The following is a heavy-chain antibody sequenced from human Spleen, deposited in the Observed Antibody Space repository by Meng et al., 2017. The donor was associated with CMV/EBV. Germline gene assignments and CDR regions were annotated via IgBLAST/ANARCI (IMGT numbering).Heavy chain of an antibody. V-gene: IGHV1-2*02. CDR1: GYTFDDYY. D-gene: IGHD3-22*01. CDR2: INPNSGGT. CDR3: ARVDYDSTGYRDY. Sequence: CKASGYTFDDYYMHWVRQAPGQGLEWMGWINPNSGGTNSAQKFQGRVTMTRDTSISTAYMELSRLTWDDTAVYYCARVDYDSTGYRDYWGQGTLVTVSS. J-gene: IGHJ4*02.